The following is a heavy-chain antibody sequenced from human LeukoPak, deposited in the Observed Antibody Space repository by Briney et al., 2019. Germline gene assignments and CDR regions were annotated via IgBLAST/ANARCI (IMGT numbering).Heavy chain of an antibody. Sequence: GGSLRLSWAASGFTFSTYWMHWVRQAPGKGLVWVSRFNSDGRSAYYADSVKGRFTISRDNAKRTLYLQMNSLRAEDTAVYYCVRDGDGYNFDYWGQGTLVTVSS. D-gene: IGHD5-24*01. CDR3: VRDGDGYNFDY. J-gene: IGHJ4*02. CDR1: GFTFSTYW. CDR2: FNSDGRSA. V-gene: IGHV3-74*01.